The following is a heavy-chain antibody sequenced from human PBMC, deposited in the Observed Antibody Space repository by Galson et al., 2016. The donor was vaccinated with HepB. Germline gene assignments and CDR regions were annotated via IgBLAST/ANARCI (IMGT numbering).Heavy chain of an antibody. J-gene: IGHJ4*02. CDR3: ARDDYSGGRGSPDY. CDR2: INRYGATP. D-gene: IGHD4/OR15-4a*01. Sequence: SLRLSCAASGFFFSGRAMSWVRQAPGKGLEWVSGINRYGATPGYAASVKGRFTISRDNSNNTLYLQMNSLTTGDTAVYYCARDDYSGGRGSPDYWGQGTLVTVSS. CDR1: GFFFSGRA. V-gene: IGHV3-23*01.